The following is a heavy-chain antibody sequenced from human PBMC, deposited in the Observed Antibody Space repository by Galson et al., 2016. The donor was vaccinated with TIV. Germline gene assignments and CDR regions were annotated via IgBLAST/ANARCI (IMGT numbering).Heavy chain of an antibody. Sequence: SVKVSCKASGGTFSGYAITWVRQAPGQGLEWMGGIVPNLNTANYAQKFQGRVTITADESTSTAYMELASLRSEDTAIYYCARERSGYYSRDYFYYYGMDVWGQGTTVIV. CDR3: ARERSGYYSRDYFYYYGMDV. J-gene: IGHJ6*02. V-gene: IGHV1-69*13. CDR1: GGTFSGYA. CDR2: IVPNLNTA. D-gene: IGHD3-22*01.